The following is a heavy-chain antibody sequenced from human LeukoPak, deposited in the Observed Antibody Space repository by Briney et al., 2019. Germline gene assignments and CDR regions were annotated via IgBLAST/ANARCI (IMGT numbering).Heavy chain of an antibody. V-gene: IGHV3-30*18. J-gene: IGHJ4*02. CDR1: GFTFSSYG. D-gene: IGHD5-18*01. CDR3: AKNSQLWSGYYFDY. CDR2: ISYDGSNK. Sequence: GGSLRLSCAASGFTFSSYGMHGVRQAPGKGLEWVAVISYDGSNKYYVDSVKGRFTISRDNSKNTLYLQMNSLRAEDTAVYYCAKNSQLWSGYYFDYWGQGTLVTVSS.